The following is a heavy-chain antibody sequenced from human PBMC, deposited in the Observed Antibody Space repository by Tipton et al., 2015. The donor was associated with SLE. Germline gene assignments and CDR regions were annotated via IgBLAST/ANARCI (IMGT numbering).Heavy chain of an antibody. J-gene: IGHJ4*02. CDR1: GYTFISYG. Sequence: QLVQSGAEVKKPGASVKVSCKASGYTFISYGISWVRQAPGQGLEWMGLINPTTSSTTYAQKFQGRVTVTRDTSTSTVYMELSSLKSEDTAIYYCARAPHYGDDFDYWGQGTLVTFSS. D-gene: IGHD3-10*01. CDR2: INPTTSST. V-gene: IGHV1-46*01. CDR3: ARAPHYGDDFDY.